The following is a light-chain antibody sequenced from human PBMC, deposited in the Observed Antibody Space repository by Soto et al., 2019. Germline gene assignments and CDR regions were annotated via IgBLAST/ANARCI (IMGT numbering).Light chain of an antibody. J-gene: IGKJ4*01. V-gene: IGKV3-11*01. CDR1: QSVSKY. CDR2: DAS. CDR3: QQRSNWPQIT. Sequence: EIVLTQSPATLSLSPGERDTVSCRASQSVSKYLAWYQQTPGQAPRLLIHDASNRATGIPARFSGSGSGTDFPLTISSLEPQDFGVYYCQQRSNWPQITFGGGTKVEIK.